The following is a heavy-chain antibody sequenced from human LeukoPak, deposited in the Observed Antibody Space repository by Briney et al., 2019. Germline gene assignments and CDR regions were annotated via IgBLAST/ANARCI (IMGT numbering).Heavy chain of an antibody. D-gene: IGHD2-2*01. CDR2: ISAYNGNT. Sequence: ASVKVSCKASAYTFTSYGISWVRQAPGQGLEWMGWISAYNGNTNYAQKLQGRVTMTTDTSTSTAYMELRSLRSDDTAVYYCARSLIVVVPAAIRHSWFDPWGQGTLVTVSS. CDR3: ARSLIVVVPAAIRHSWFDP. V-gene: IGHV1-18*01. J-gene: IGHJ5*02. CDR1: AYTFTSYG.